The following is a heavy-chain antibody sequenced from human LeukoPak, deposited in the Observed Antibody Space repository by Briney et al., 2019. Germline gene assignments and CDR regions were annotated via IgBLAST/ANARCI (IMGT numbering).Heavy chain of an antibody. CDR1: GGTFSSYA. J-gene: IGHJ4*02. CDR3: ARVFGGSYSGFGY. D-gene: IGHD1-26*01. CDR2: IIPIFGTA. V-gene: IGHV1-69*05. Sequence: ASVKVSCKASGGTFSSYAISWVRQAPGQGLEWMGGIIPIFGTANYAQKFQGRVTITTDESTSAAYMELSSLRSEDTAVYYCARVFGGSYSGFGYWGQGTLVTVSS.